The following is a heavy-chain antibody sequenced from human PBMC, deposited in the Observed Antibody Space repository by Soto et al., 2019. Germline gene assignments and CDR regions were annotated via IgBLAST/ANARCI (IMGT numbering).Heavy chain of an antibody. CDR1: GFTFSTYW. Sequence: EVQLVESGGGLVQPGGSLRLSCAASGFTFSTYWMSWARQAPGKGLEWVAHINQDGSTKYHVDSVKGRFTISRDNARNSLYLQLNSLRAEDTAGYYCARDTSGSLDYWAPGTLVNVSS. D-gene: IGHD3-10*01. CDR2: INQDGSTK. J-gene: IGHJ4*02. CDR3: ARDTSGSLDY. V-gene: IGHV3-7*01.